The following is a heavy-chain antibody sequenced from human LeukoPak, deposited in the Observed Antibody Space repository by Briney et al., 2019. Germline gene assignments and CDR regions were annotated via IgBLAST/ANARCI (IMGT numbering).Heavy chain of an antibody. CDR3: ARYGDYVPYYGMDV. CDR1: GGTFSSYA. J-gene: IGHJ6*02. D-gene: IGHD4-17*01. CDR2: IIPILGIA. V-gene: IGHV1-69*04. Sequence: SVKVSCKASGGTFSSYAISWVRQAPGQGLEWMGRIIPILGIANYAQKFQGRVTITADKSTSTAYMELSSLRSEDTAVYYCARYGDYVPYYGMDVWGQGTTVTVSS.